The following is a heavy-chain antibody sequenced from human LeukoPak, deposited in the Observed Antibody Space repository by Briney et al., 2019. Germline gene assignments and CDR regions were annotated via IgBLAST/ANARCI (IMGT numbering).Heavy chain of an antibody. V-gene: IGHV3-7*03. CDR2: IKQDGSEQ. CDR3: ARHHFSTPPSATVTVGVDV. J-gene: IGHJ6*04. D-gene: IGHD4-17*01. CDR1: GFTFNNYW. Sequence: GGSLRLSCAASGFTFNNYWMNWVRQAPGKGLEWVAIIKQDGSEQYYVDSVKSRFTISRDNAKNSLYLQMSSLRAEDTAVYYCARHHFSTPPSATVTVGVDVWGKGTTVTVSS.